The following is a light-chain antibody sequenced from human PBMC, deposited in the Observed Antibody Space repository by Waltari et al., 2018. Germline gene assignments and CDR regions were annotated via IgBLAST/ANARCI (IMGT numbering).Light chain of an antibody. CDR1: LSVGVN. Sequence: DIQMTQSPSFLTASVGDRVTISCRASLSVGVNLNWYQQRPGQAPSLLIFGGSSLHGGAPSRFSGSGSETAFSLTIRGLQPEDFATYYCHQTHSFPRTFGQGTKVEIK. CDR3: HQTHSFPRT. J-gene: IGKJ2*02. CDR2: GGS. V-gene: IGKV1-39*01.